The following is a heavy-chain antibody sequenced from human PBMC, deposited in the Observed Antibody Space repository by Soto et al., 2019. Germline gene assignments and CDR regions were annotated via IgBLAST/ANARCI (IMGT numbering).Heavy chain of an antibody. CDR2: IKSKTDGGTT. D-gene: IGHD2-15*01. Sequence: EVQLVESGGGLVKPGGSLRLSCAASGFTFSNAWMSWVRQAPGKGLEWVGRIKSKTDGGTTDYAAPVKGRFTISRDDSNNTLYLQMNSLKTEDTAVYYCTTDFRAAKILGPLFDYWGQGTLVTVSS. CDR3: TTDFRAAKILGPLFDY. V-gene: IGHV3-15*01. J-gene: IGHJ4*02. CDR1: GFTFSNAW.